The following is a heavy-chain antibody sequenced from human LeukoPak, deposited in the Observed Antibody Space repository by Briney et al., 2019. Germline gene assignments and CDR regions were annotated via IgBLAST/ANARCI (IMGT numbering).Heavy chain of an antibody. D-gene: IGHD2-2*02. Sequence: PGGSLRLSCAASGFTFSSYGMHWVRQAPGKGLEWVAVISYDGSNKYYADSVKGRFTISRDNSKNTLYLQMNSLRAEDTAVYYCAKDGPAAILTDYWGQGTLVTVSS. CDR3: AKDGPAAILTDY. CDR2: ISYDGSNK. CDR1: GFTFSSYG. J-gene: IGHJ4*02. V-gene: IGHV3-30*18.